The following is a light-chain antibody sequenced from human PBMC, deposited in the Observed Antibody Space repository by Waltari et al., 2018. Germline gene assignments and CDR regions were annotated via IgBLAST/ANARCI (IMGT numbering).Light chain of an antibody. CDR2: DNT. V-gene: IGLV3-21*02. CDR1: NTGTER. Sequence: SYVLTQPPSFSVAPGGTATITRGGANTGTERVPWYQQPPGQAPVLVVYDNTARPSGVPERFSGSKSENTATLTISRVEAGDQADYYCQVWDYNSNHVLFGGGTKVTVL. CDR3: QVWDYNSNHVL. J-gene: IGLJ2*01.